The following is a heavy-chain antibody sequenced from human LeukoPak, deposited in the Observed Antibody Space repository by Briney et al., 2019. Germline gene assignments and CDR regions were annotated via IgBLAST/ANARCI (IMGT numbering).Heavy chain of an antibody. V-gene: IGHV4-34*01. CDR1: GGSFSGYY. D-gene: IGHD3-10*01. J-gene: IGHJ4*02. CDR3: ASGFGELYSFDY. Sequence: SSETLSLTCAVYGGSFSGYYWSWIRQPPGKGLEWIGEINHSGSTNYNPSLKSRVTISVDTSKNQFSLKLSSVTAADTAVYYCASGFGELYSFDYWGQGTLVTVSS. CDR2: INHSGST.